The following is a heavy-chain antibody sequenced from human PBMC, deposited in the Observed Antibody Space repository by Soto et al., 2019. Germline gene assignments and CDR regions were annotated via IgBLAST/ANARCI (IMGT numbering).Heavy chain of an antibody. D-gene: IGHD1-1*01. V-gene: IGHV1-69*06. CDR3: ARVNAERTLDY. CDR1: GGTFSSYA. Sequence: ASVKVSCKASGGTFSSYAISWVRQAPGQGLEWMGGIIPIFGTANYAQKFQGRVTITADKSTSTAYMELSSLRSEDTAVYYCARVNAERTLDYWGQGTLVTVSS. J-gene: IGHJ4*02. CDR2: IIPIFGTA.